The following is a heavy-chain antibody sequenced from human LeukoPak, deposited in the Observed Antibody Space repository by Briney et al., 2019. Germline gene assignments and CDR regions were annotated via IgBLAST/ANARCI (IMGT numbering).Heavy chain of an antibody. Sequence: GGSLTLSCAASGFTFSSSAMSWVRQAPGKVLEWVSSISGSGSGGSTYYADSVKGRFTISRDNSKNTLYLQMNSLRAEDTAVYYCAKSGYNRFDYWGQGTLVTVSS. D-gene: IGHD5-24*01. CDR2: ISGSGSGGST. V-gene: IGHV3-23*01. CDR1: GFTFSSSA. CDR3: AKSGYNRFDY. J-gene: IGHJ4*02.